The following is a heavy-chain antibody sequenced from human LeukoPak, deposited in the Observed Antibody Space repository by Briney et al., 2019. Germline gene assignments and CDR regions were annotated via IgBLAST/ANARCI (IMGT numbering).Heavy chain of an antibody. CDR3: ARVTFTGFDY. V-gene: IGHV3-23*01. J-gene: IGHJ4*02. D-gene: IGHD3-16*01. CDR2: ITNSGAYT. CDR1: GFTFSNFA. Sequence: GGSLRLSCEASGFTFSNFAMSWVRQAPGKGLEWVSAITNSGAYTDYADSVKGRFTISRDNSKNTLYLQMNSLRAEDTAVYYCARVTFTGFDYWGQGTLVTVSS.